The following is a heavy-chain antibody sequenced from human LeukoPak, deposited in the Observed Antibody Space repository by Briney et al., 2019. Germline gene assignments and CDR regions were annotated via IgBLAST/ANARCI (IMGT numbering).Heavy chain of an antibody. CDR1: VSALTLCG. CDR3: ARGLLQFWNGYTADVFDI. V-gene: IGHV1-8*01. Sequence: SETVSCKASVSALTLCGFNWVWLATPQGLEWVGRINTNSGNTDYGQKFQGRATMTRNTSISTAHMQLTSLKSEDTAVHYCARGLLQFWNGYTADVFDIWGQGTMVTVSS. J-gene: IGHJ3*02. D-gene: IGHD3-3*01. CDR2: INTNSGNT.